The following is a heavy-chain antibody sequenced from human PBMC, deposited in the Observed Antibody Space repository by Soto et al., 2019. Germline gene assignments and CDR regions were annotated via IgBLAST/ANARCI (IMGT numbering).Heavy chain of an antibody. CDR1: GFTFSNAW. CDR3: SFHYYDSSGYYRYGMDV. CDR2: IKSKTDGGTT. J-gene: IGHJ6*02. Sequence: SGGSLRLSCAASGFTFSNAWMNWVRQAPGKGLEWVGRIKSKTDGGTTDYAAPVKGRFTISRDDSKNTLYLQMNSLKIEDTAVYFCSFHYYDSSGYYRYGMDVWGQVTMVTVFS. V-gene: IGHV3-15*07. D-gene: IGHD3-22*01.